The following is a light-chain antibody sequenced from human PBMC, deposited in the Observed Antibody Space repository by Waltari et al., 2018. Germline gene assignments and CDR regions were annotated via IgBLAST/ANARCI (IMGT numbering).Light chain of an antibody. J-gene: IGKJ4*01. CDR3: QQYYSYFT. CDR2: DAS. Sequence: DIQMTQSPSTLSASVGARLTITCRASQSIGSLLAWYQQKPGKAPKLLIYDASSLESGVPSRFSGSGSGTEFTLTINSLQPDDFATYSCQQYYSYFTFGGGAKVEIK. V-gene: IGKV1-5*01. CDR1: QSIGSL.